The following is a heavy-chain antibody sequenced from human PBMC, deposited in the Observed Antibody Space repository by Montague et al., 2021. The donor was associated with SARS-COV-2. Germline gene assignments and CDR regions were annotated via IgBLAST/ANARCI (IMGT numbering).Heavy chain of an antibody. V-gene: IGHV3-7*01. CDR1: GFDFSSSW. Sequence: SLRLSCAASGFDFSSSWMTWVRQAPGKGLEWVANIKQDGSEKYFVDSVKGRFTISRDNTKNSLYLQINSLRAEDTAVYYRARDAGGRAFEYWGQGTLVTVSS. J-gene: IGHJ4*02. D-gene: IGHD3-10*01. CDR3: ARDAGGRAFEY. CDR2: IKQDGSEK.